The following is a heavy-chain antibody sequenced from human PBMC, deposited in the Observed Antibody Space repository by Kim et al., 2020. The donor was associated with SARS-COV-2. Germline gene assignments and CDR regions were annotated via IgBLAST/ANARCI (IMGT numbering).Heavy chain of an antibody. V-gene: IGHV3-30*18. J-gene: IGHJ3*01. CDR1: GFTFNNYA. D-gene: IGHD3-10*01. CDR2: ISYDGSIK. Sequence: GGSLRLSCGASGFTFNNYAMHWVRQAPGKGLEWVAVISYDGSIKYYADSVKGQFTVSRDSSHNTLYLQMRSLRPEDKALYYCSKSSASFWFGEGVNAFD. CDR3: SKSSASFWFGEGVNAFD.